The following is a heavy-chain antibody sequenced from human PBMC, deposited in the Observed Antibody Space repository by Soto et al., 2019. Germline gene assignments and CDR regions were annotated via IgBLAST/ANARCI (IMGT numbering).Heavy chain of an antibody. J-gene: IGHJ6*02. CDR2: IIPIFGTA. CDR3: AGLPLTTVTAYYYGMDV. V-gene: IGHV1-69*13. Sequence: GASVKVSCKASAGTFSGYAISWVRQALGQGLEWMGGIIPIFGTANYAQKFQVRVTITADGSTSTAYMELSSMRSEDTAVYYCAGLPLTTVTAYYYGMDVWGQGTTVTVSS. D-gene: IGHD4-17*01. CDR1: AGTFSGYA.